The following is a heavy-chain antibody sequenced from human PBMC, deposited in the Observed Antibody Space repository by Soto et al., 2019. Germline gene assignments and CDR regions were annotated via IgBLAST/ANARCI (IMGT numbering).Heavy chain of an antibody. CDR3: ARVLSSGNSDPFDY. D-gene: IGHD3-22*01. CDR2: ISAYNGNT. V-gene: IGHV1-18*01. CDR1: GYTFTSYG. J-gene: IGHJ4*02. Sequence: VKVSCKASGYTFTSYGISWVRQAPGQGLEWMGWISAYNGNTNYAQKLQGRVTMTTDTSTSTAYMELNSLRAEDTALHYCARVLSSGNSDPFDYWGQGTLVTVSS.